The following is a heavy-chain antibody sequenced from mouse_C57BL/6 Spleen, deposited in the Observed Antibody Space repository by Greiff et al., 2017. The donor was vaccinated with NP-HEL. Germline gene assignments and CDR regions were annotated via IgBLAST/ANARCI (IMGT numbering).Heavy chain of an antibody. D-gene: IGHD4-1*01. J-gene: IGHJ4*01. CDR1: GFSLTSYG. CDR2: IWRGGST. Sequence: QVQLQQSGPGLVQPSQSLSITCTVSGFSLTSYGVHWVRQSPGKGLEWLGVIWRGGSTDYNAAFMSRLSITKDNSKSQVFFKMNSLQADDTAIYYCAKKGGLTGTYAMDYWGQGTSVTVSS. V-gene: IGHV2-5*01. CDR3: AKKGGLTGTYAMDY.